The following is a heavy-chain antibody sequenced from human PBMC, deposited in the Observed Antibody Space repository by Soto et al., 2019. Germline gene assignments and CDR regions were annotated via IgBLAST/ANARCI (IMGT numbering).Heavy chain of an antibody. CDR3: AREPDPQSSYGLSYFDL. J-gene: IGHJ2*01. V-gene: IGHV3-66*01. CDR2: IYSGGST. CDR1: GFTVSSNY. D-gene: IGHD5-18*01. Sequence: EVQLVESGGGLVQPGGSLRLSCAASGFTVSSNYMSWVRQAPGKGLEWVSVIYSGGSTYYADSVKGRFTISRDNAKNTLYLQMNSLRAEDTAVYYCAREPDPQSSYGLSYFDLWGRGTLVTVSS.